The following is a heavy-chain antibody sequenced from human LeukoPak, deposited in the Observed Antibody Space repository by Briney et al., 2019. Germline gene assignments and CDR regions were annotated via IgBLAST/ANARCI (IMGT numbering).Heavy chain of an antibody. CDR2: MRTDGSTK. D-gene: IGHD3-22*01. CDR3: AKGYDSSGFYLDY. Sequence: GGSLRLSCAASGFTFSNYAMHWVRQAPGKGLERVAYMRTDGSTKYYADSVKGRFTISRDNSKNTLYVQMNSLRAEDTAVYYCAKGYDSSGFYLDYWGQGTLVTVSS. CDR1: GFTFSNYA. V-gene: IGHV3-30*02. J-gene: IGHJ4*02.